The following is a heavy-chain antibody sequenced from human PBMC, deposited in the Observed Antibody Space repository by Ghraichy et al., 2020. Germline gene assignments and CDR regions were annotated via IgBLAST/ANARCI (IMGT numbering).Heavy chain of an antibody. Sequence: GGSLRLSCAASGLTFSSYAMSWVRQAPGQGLEWVSLISNSGGTIYYADSVKGRFTISRDISKNTLYLQLNGLRAEDTAVYYCAKDQGIAAAGTLFDYWGQGTLVTVSS. CDR2: ISNSGGTI. J-gene: IGHJ4*02. D-gene: IGHD6-13*01. CDR3: AKDQGIAAAGTLFDY. CDR1: GLTFSSYA. V-gene: IGHV3-23*01.